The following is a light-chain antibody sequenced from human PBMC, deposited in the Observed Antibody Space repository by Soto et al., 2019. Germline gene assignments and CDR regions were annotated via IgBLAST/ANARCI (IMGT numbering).Light chain of an antibody. CDR3: QQSYSTCLS. CDR1: QSISSY. J-gene: IGKJ4*02. V-gene: IGKV1-39*01. Sequence: DIQMTQSPSSLSASVGDRVIITCRASQSISSYLNWYQQKPGSAPKFLIYAASSLQSVVPSRFSGSASGTDFSGAISRVHHKVVAIYSSQQSYSTCLSFGEGTNVEI. CDR2: AAS.